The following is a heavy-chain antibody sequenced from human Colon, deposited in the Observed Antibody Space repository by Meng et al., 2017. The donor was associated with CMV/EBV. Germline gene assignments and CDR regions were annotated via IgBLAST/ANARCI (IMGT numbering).Heavy chain of an antibody. CDR1: GFTFNEYT. J-gene: IGHJ5*02. CDR2: ISRSSTYI. CDR3: ARSDVLADPLNWIDP. Sequence: ETLSLTCAASGFTFNEYTMMWVRQSPGKGPEWVSSISRSSTYIYYADSVKGRFTISRDNAKNSLFLQMNSLRVEDTAIYYCARSDVLADPLNWIDPWGQGTLVTVSS. D-gene: IGHD2-21*01. V-gene: IGHV3-21*01.